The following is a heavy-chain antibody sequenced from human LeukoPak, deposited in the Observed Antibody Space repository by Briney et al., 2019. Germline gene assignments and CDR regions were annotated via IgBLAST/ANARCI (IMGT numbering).Heavy chain of an antibody. J-gene: IGHJ4*02. CDR1: GGSISSGSYY. CDR2: IYYSGTT. CDR3: ARGPNYPSPSPFDY. V-gene: IGHV4-61*09. Sequence: PSQTLSLTCTVSGGSISSGSYYWSWIRQPAGKGLEWIGYIYYSGTTNYNPSLKSRVTISVDTSKNQFSLKLSSVTAADTAVYYCARGPNYPSPSPFDYWGQGTLVTVSS. D-gene: IGHD5-24*01.